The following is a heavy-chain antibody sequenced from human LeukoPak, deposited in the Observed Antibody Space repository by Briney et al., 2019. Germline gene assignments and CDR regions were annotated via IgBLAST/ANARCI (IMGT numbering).Heavy chain of an antibody. D-gene: IGHD3-22*01. CDR1: GFTFSSYA. CDR2: ISGSSGGIT. Sequence: GGSLRLSCAASGFTFSSYAMSWVRQAPGKGLEWVSTISGSSGGITYYADSVKGRFTISRDNSKNTLYLQMSSLRAEDTAVYYCAKDGGTYYDSSGRLIGEILYYFDYWGQGTLVTVSS. V-gene: IGHV3-23*01. CDR3: AKDGGTYYDSSGRLIGEILYYFDY. J-gene: IGHJ4*02.